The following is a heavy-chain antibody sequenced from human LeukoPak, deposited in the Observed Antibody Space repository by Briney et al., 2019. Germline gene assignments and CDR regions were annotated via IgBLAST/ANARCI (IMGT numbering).Heavy chain of an antibody. D-gene: IGHD3-9*01. CDR2: VHDSAGT. V-gene: IGHV4-59*01. CDR3: AKGRKDFDTNLGPFDS. J-gene: IGHJ4*02. CDR1: GGSISSYY. Sequence: SGTLSLTCTVSGGSISSYYWSWIRQSPGKGLEWLGYVHDSAGTIYNPSLKSRVTISVGTSKTQFSLKVTSVTTADTAVYYCAKGRKDFDTNLGPFDSWGQGILVTVSS.